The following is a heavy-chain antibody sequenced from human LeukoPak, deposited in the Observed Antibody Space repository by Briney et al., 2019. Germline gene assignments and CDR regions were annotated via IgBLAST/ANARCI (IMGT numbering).Heavy chain of an antibody. CDR3: ARDGPSGNEGDDAFDI. CDR2: ISSSSSYI. D-gene: IGHD5-12*01. V-gene: IGHV3-21*01. CDR1: GFTFSSYS. Sequence: PGGSLRLSCAASGFTFSSYSMNWVRQAPGKGLEWVSSISSSSSYIYYADSVKGRFTISRDNAKNSLYLQMNSLRAEDTAVYYCARDGPSGNEGDDAFDIWGQGTMVTVSS. J-gene: IGHJ3*02.